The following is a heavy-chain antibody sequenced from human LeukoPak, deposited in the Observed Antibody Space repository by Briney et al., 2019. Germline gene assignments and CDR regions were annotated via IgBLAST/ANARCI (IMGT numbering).Heavy chain of an antibody. J-gene: IGHJ4*02. V-gene: IGHV4-34*01. Sequence: SETLSLTCAVYGGSFSGYYWSWIRQPPGKGLGWIGEINHSGSTNYNPSLKSRVTISVDTSKNQFSLKLSSVTAADTAVYYCARVPHGWHYYDSSGYFGGSKYFDYWGQGTLVTVSS. CDR1: GGSFSGYY. D-gene: IGHD3-22*01. CDR2: INHSGST. CDR3: ARVPHGWHYYDSSGYFGGSKYFDY.